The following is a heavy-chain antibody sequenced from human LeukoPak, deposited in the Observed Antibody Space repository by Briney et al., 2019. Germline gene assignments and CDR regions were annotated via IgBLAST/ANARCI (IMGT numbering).Heavy chain of an antibody. CDR2: IYYSGST. Sequence: SETLSLTCTVSGGSISSYYWSWIRQPPGEGLEWIGNIYYSGSTNYNPSLKSRVTISVDTSKNQFSLKLSSVTAADTAVYYCARVAYLSPYDDWGQRSLVTVSS. J-gene: IGHJ4*02. CDR3: ARVAYLSPYDD. V-gene: IGHV4-59*01. D-gene: IGHD3-16*01. CDR1: GGSISSYY.